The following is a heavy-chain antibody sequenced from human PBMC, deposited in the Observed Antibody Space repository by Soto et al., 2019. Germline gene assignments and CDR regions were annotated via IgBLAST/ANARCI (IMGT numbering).Heavy chain of an antibody. J-gene: IGHJ4*02. D-gene: IGHD3-3*01. CDR2: IIPIFGTA. Sequence: SVKVSCKASGGTFSSYAISWVRQAPGQGLEWMGGIIPIFGTADYAQKFQGRVTITADKSTGTAYMELSSLRSEDTAVYYCAIFLEWPPSTAFDYWGQGTLVTVSS. CDR3: AIFLEWPPSTAFDY. V-gene: IGHV1-69*06. CDR1: GGTFSSYA.